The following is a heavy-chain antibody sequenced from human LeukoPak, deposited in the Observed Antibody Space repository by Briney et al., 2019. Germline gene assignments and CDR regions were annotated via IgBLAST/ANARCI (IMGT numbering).Heavy chain of an antibody. CDR1: GFTFSAYW. CDR2: IKQDGSEK. V-gene: IGHV3-7*01. CDR3: AGGSGWVTDS. Sequence: AGGSLRLSCAASGFTFSAYWMNWVRQAPGKGLEWVANIKQDGSEKYYMDSVKGRFTISRENAKNSLYLQMNSLRAEDTAVYFCAGGSGWVTDSWGQGTLVTVSA. D-gene: IGHD6-19*01. J-gene: IGHJ4*02.